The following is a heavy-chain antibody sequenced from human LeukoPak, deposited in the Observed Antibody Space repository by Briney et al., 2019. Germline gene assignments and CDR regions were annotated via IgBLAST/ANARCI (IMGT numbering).Heavy chain of an antibody. J-gene: IGHJ3*02. Sequence: SETLSLTCTVSGGSISSGSYYWRWLRQPAGKGLEWIGRIYTSGSTNYNPSLKSRVTISVDTSKNQFSLKLGSVTAADTAVYYCASEYYYDSGGYYLGLSFDIWGQGTLVTVSS. D-gene: IGHD3-22*01. CDR1: GGSISSGSYY. CDR3: ASEYYYDSGGYYLGLSFDI. CDR2: IYTSGST. V-gene: IGHV4-61*02.